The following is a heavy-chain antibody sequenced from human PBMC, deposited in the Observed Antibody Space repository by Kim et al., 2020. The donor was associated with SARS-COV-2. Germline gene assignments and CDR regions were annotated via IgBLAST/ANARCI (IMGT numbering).Heavy chain of an antibody. D-gene: IGHD3-16*02. V-gene: IGHV4-31*03. CDR3: ARGRKHDYIWGSYRFLPYFDY. Sequence: SETLSLTCTVSGGSISSGGYYWSWIRQHPGKGLEWIGYIYYSGSTYYNPSLKSRVTISVDTSKNQFSLKLSSVTAADTAVYYCARGRKHDYIWGSYRFLPYFDYWGQGTLVTVSS. CDR2: IYYSGST. CDR1: GGSISSGGYY. J-gene: IGHJ4*02.